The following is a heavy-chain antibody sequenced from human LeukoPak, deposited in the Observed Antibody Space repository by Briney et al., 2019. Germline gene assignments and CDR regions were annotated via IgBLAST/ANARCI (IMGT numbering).Heavy chain of an antibody. CDR1: GGSFSGYY. D-gene: IGHD3-9*01. J-gene: IGHJ6*02. V-gene: IGHV4-34*01. CDR3: ARSVYDISNYYYGMDV. Sequence: SETLSLTCAVYGGSFSGYYWSWIRQPPGKGLEWIGEINHSGSTNYNPSLKSRVTISVDTSKNQFSLKLSSVTAADTAVYYCARSVYDISNYYYGMDVWGQGATVTVSS. CDR2: INHSGST.